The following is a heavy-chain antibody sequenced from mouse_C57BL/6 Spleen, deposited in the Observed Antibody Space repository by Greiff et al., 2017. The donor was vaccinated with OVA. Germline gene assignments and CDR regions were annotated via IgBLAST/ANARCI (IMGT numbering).Heavy chain of an antibody. CDR2: INPGSGGT. V-gene: IGHV1-54*01. D-gene: IGHD1-2*01. J-gene: IGHJ2*01. CDR3: ARWALLRYFDY. Sequence: QVQLKESGAELVRPGTSVKVSCKASGYAFTNYLIEWVKQRPGQGLEWIGVINPGSGGTNYNEKFKGKATLTADKSSSTAYMQLSSLTSEDSAVYFCARWALLRYFDYWGQGTTLTVSS. CDR1: GYAFTNYL.